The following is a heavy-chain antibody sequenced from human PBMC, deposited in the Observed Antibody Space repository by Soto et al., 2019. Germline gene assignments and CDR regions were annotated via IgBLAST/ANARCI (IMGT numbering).Heavy chain of an antibody. V-gene: IGHV1-69*01. CDR2: IIPIFGTA. CDR3: ARGREYGDYYFDY. D-gene: IGHD4-17*01. J-gene: IGHJ4*02. CDR1: GGTFRNYA. Sequence: QLHLVQSGAEVKKPGSSVKVSCKASGGTFRNYAVNWARQAPGQGLEWMGGIIPIFGTANYAQKFQGRVAITADESTSTAYMELSSLRSDDTAVHYCARGREYGDYYFDYWGQGTLVTVSS.